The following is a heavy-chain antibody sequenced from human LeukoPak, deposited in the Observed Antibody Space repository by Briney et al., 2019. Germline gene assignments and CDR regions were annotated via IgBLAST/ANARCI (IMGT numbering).Heavy chain of an antibody. CDR3: AAPGRWLQLRLDY. Sequence: SVKVSCKASGGTFSSYAISWVRQASGQGLEWMGGIIPIFGTANYAQKFQGRVTITTDESTSTAYMELSSLRSEDTAVYYCAAPGRWLQLRLDYWGQGTLVTVSS. J-gene: IGHJ4*02. CDR2: IIPIFGTA. CDR1: GGTFSSYA. D-gene: IGHD5-24*01. V-gene: IGHV1-69*05.